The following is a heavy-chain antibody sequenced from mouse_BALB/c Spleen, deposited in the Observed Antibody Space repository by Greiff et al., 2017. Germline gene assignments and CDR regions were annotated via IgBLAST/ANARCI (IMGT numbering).Heavy chain of an antibody. Sequence: DVQLVESGGGLVKPGGSLKLSCAASGFTFSSYAMSWVRQSPEKRLEWVAEISSGGSYTYYPDTVTGRFTISRDNAKNTLYLEMSSLRSEDTAMYYCARDGNGNYVFDYWGQGTTLTVSS. D-gene: IGHD2-1*01. CDR1: GFTFSSYA. CDR3: ARDGNGNYVFDY. V-gene: IGHV5-9-4*01. CDR2: ISSGGSYT. J-gene: IGHJ2*01.